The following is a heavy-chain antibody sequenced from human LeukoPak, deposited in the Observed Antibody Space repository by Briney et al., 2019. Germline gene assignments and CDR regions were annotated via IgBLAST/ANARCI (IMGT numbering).Heavy chain of an antibody. V-gene: IGHV3-7*01. CDR1: GFTFSSYW. J-gene: IGHJ4*02. Sequence: GGSLRLSCVASGFTFSSYWMNWVRQAPGKGLEWVANIKQDGSEKYYVDSVKGRFTISRDNAKNSLDLQMNNLRAEDTAVYYCARGPFDYWGQGILVTVSS. CDR3: ARGPFDY. CDR2: IKQDGSEK.